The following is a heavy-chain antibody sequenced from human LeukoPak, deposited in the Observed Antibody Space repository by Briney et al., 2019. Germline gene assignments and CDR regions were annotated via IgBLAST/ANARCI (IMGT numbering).Heavy chain of an antibody. CDR1: GFTFSRYA. J-gene: IGHJ4*02. Sequence: GGSLRLSCAASGFTFSRYAMHWARQAPGKGLEWVTFISYDGDTTYYADSVKGRFTISTDNSKSTVYLQMNSLRPEDTAVYYCARDLSEKYSSDYWGQGTLVTVST. CDR2: ISYDGDTT. CDR3: ARDLSEKYSSDY. D-gene: IGHD2/OR15-2a*01. V-gene: IGHV3-30-3*01.